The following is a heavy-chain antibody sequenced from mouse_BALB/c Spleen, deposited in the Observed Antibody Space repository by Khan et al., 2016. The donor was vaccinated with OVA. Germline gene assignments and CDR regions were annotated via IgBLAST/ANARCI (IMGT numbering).Heavy chain of an antibody. CDR2: ISYSGST. Sequence: EVQLQESGPGLVKPSQSLSLTCTVTGYSITSDYAWDWIRQFPENKLEWMGYISYSGSTSYNPSLKSRISITRDTSKNQFFLQLNSVTTEDTATYYCARKNYYGYALDYWGQGTSGTVSA. J-gene: IGHJ4*01. D-gene: IGHD1-1*01. CDR3: ARKNYYGYALDY. V-gene: IGHV3-2*02. CDR1: GYSITSDYA.